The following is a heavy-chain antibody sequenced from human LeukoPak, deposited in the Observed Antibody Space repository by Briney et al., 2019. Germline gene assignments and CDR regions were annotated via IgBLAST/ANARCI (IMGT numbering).Heavy chain of an antibody. V-gene: IGHV3-23*01. Sequence: GGSLRLSCAASGFTFSSYAMSWVRQAPGKGLEWVSSISGSGGSTYYADSVKGRFTISRDNSKTTLYLQMNSLRVEDTAVYYCARSGDNYYYHYMDVWGKGTTVTVSS. CDR2: ISGSGGST. CDR3: ARSGDNYYYHYMDV. J-gene: IGHJ6*03. CDR1: GFTFSSYA. D-gene: IGHD1-26*01.